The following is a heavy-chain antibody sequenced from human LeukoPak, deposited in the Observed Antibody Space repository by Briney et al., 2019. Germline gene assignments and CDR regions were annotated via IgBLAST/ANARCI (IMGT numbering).Heavy chain of an antibody. V-gene: IGHV4-61*08. Sequence: SETLSLTCAVSGGSISSGGYSWSWIRQPPGKGLEWIGIIYYSGRTNYNPSLKSRVTISVDTSKRQFSLKLNSVTAADTAVYYCARGGGWLPDHWGQGTLVTVSS. D-gene: IGHD5-12*01. CDR1: GGSISSGGYS. CDR2: IYYSGRT. CDR3: ARGGGWLPDH. J-gene: IGHJ4*02.